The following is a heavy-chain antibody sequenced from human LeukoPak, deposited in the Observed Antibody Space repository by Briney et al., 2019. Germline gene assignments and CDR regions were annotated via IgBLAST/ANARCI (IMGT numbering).Heavy chain of an antibody. CDR3: ARDSWSLEYCGGGGCRNEYFQH. CDR2: IKQDGSEK. J-gene: IGHJ1*01. D-gene: IGHD2-15*01. Sequence: GGSLRLSCAASGFTFRSYWMSWVRQAPGKGLEWVANIKQDGSEKYYVDSVKGRFTISRDNAKNSLYLQMNSLRAEDTAVYYCARDSWSLEYCGGGGCRNEYFQHWGQGTLVTVSS. V-gene: IGHV3-7*01. CDR1: GFTFRSYW.